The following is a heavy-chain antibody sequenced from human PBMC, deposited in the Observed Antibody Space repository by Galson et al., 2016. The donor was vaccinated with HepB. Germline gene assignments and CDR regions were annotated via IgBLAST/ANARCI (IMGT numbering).Heavy chain of an antibody. D-gene: IGHD5-18*01. V-gene: IGHV1-3*01. J-gene: IGHJ3*02. CDR2: MYPGNGNT. CDR3: AILSYVLADAFDI. CDR1: GYTFTNYT. Sequence: SVKVSCKASGYTFTNYTMHWVRQAPGQRPEWMGWMYPGNGNTKYSQKFQGRVTITRDTSASTAYMELSSLRSEDTSVYYCAILSYVLADAFDIWGQGTMVTVSS.